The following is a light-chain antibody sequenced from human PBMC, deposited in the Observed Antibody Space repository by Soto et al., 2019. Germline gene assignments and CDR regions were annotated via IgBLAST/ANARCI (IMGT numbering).Light chain of an antibody. CDR2: DVS. CDR3: CSYAGDLAL. Sequence: LTQPRSVSGSPGQPVTISCTGTSSDVGGYDFVSWYQQHPGKAPKLMISDVSKRPSGVPDRFSGSKSGNTASLTISGLQAEDEADYYCCSYAGDLALFGGGTKVTVL. J-gene: IGLJ2*01. CDR1: SSDVGGYDF. V-gene: IGLV2-11*01.